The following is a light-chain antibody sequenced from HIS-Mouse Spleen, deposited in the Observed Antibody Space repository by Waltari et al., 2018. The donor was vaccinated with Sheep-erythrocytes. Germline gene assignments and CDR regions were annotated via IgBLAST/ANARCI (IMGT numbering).Light chain of an antibody. Sequence: QSALTQPASVSGSPGQSITISCTGTSSDVGSYNLVSWYQQHPGKAPTRMIYEGSKRPSGVSNRFSGSKSGNTASLTISGLQAEDEADYYCCSYAGSSTFYVFGTGTKVTVL. CDR2: EGS. CDR1: SSDVGSYNL. J-gene: IGLJ1*01. CDR3: CSYAGSSTFYV. V-gene: IGLV2-23*01.